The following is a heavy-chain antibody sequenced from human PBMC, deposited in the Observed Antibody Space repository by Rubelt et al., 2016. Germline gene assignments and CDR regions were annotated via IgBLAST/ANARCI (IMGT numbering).Heavy chain of an antibody. Sequence: QVYLQESGPGLVKPSETLSLTCNVSGYSISSGYFWGWIRQPPGKGLEWIGSISYSGSTYYNPSLRSRVTISVATSKNQFSRMRGTVTAADPAVYYCGGNSSLLEGYYGMDVWGQGTTVTVSS. J-gene: IGHJ6*02. D-gene: IGHD6-6*01. V-gene: IGHV4-38-2*02. CDR1: GYSISSGYF. CDR2: ISYSGST. CDR3: GGNSSLLEGYYGMDV.